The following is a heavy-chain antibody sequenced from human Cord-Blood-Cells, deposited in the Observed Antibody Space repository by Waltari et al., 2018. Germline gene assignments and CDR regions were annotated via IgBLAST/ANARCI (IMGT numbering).Heavy chain of an antibody. CDR1: GFTFSSYG. D-gene: IGHD7-27*01. J-gene: IGHJ4*02. Sequence: QVQLVESGGGVVQPGRSLRLSCAASGFTFSSYGMHWVRQAPGKGLEWVAVISYDGSNKDYADSVKGRFTISRDNSKNTLYLQMNSLRAEDTAVYYCAKGHKLGISPDDYWGQGTLVTVSS. V-gene: IGHV3-30*18. CDR3: AKGHKLGISPDDY. CDR2: ISYDGSNK.